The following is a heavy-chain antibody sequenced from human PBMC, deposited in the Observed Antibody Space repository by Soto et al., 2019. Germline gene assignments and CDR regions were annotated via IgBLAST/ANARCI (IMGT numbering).Heavy chain of an antibody. CDR2: IFWNDDE. CDR1: GFSLTTYGVG. V-gene: IGHV2-5*01. J-gene: IGHJ4*02. D-gene: IGHD5-18*01. CDR3: AKTGYSYDPFAY. Sequence: CPTLVNPTQTLTLTCTFSGFSLTTYGVGVGWIRQPPGKALEWLALIFWNDDERYSPSLKSRLTITKDTSKNQVVFTMTNMDPVATANYFSAKTGYSYDPFAYWGRGTLVTVSS.